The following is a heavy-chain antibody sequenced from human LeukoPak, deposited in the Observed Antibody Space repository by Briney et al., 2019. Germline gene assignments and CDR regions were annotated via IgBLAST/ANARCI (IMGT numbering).Heavy chain of an antibody. Sequence: PGGSLRLSCAASGFTFSSYSVNWVRQAPGKGLEWVSYISSSSSTIYYADSVKGRFTISRDNAKNSLYLQMNSLRAEDTAVYYCARAGTMVRGVIYWFDPWGQGTLVTVSS. CDR1: GFTFSSYS. CDR3: ARAGTMVRGVIYWFDP. V-gene: IGHV3-48*04. J-gene: IGHJ5*02. D-gene: IGHD3-10*01. CDR2: ISSSSSTI.